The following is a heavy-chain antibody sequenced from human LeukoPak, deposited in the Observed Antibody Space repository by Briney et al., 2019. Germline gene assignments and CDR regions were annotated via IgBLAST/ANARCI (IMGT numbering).Heavy chain of an antibody. D-gene: IGHD1-14*01. CDR3: ARVTRNRPSRTYNWFDP. CDR1: GFTFSDYY. CDR2: ISSSGSTI. J-gene: IGHJ5*02. Sequence: GGSLRLSCAASGFTFSDYYMSWIRQAPGKGLEWVSYISSSGSTIYYADSVKGRFTISRDNAKNSLYLQMNSLRAEDTAVYYCARVTRNRPSRTYNWFDPWGQGTLVTVSS. V-gene: IGHV3-11*01.